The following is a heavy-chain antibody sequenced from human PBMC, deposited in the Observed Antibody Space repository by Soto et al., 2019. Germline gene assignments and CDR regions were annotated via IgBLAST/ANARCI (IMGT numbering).Heavy chain of an antibody. Sequence: ASVKVSCKASGYTSNSSGITWVREAPGPGLEWMEWITAYKAHTTYAQKLQGRVTMTTETSTSTAYMELRSLRSDDTAVYYCAREDLVVVPSALRYYGMDVWGQGTTVTVSS. CDR1: GYTSNSSG. V-gene: IGHV1-18*01. CDR2: ITAYKAHT. CDR3: AREDLVVVPSALRYYGMDV. J-gene: IGHJ6*02. D-gene: IGHD2-2*01.